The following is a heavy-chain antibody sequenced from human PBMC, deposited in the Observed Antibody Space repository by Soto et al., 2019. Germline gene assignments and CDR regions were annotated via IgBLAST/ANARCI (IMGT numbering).Heavy chain of an antibody. D-gene: IGHD5-12*01. J-gene: IGHJ4*02. Sequence: EVQLVESGGGLVQPGGSLRLSCAASGFTFSSYSMNWVRQAPGKGLEWGSYISSSSSTIYYADSVKGRFTISRDNAKNTLYLQMNSLRDEDTAVYYCATSRDGYKGDFDYWGQGTLVTVSS. CDR1: GFTFSSYS. CDR3: ATSRDGYKGDFDY. V-gene: IGHV3-48*02. CDR2: ISSSSSTI.